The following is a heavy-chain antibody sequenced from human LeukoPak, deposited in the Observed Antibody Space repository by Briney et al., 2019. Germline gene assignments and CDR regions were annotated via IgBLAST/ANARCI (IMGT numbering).Heavy chain of an antibody. J-gene: IGHJ4*02. V-gene: IGHV1-2*02. Sequence: ASVKVSCKASGYTFTAYYIHWVRQAPGQGLEWMGWFNPNSGGTNYAQEFQGRVTMTRHTSISTAYMELSRLRSDDTAVYYCAREYYFDNSGYYGVGDYWGQGTLVTVSS. CDR1: GYTFTAYY. D-gene: IGHD3-22*01. CDR2: FNPNSGGT. CDR3: AREYYFDNSGYYGVGDY.